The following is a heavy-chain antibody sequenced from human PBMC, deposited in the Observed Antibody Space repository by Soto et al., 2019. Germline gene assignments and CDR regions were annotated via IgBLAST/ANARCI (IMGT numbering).Heavy chain of an antibody. J-gene: IGHJ4*02. V-gene: IGHV1-8*01. CDR1: GYTFTSYD. Sequence: ASVKVSCKTSGYTFTSYDINWVRQAPGQGLEWMGWMNPNTGNTGSAQKFQGRVTMTRDTSISTAYMELSSLRYDDTAVYYCARGVEMATIPFDYWGQGTLVTVSS. CDR2: MNPNTGNT. D-gene: IGHD5-12*01. CDR3: ARGVEMATIPFDY.